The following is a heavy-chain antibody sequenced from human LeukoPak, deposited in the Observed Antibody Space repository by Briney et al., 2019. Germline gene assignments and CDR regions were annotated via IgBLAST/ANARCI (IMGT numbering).Heavy chain of an antibody. CDR1: GGSIRTSSYH. V-gene: IGHV4-39*01. Sequence: SETLSLTCTVSGGSIRTSSYHWGWIRQPPGKGLEAIGTIYYSDTTYYSPSLSSRVTISRDTSRNQFSLQLASVTAADTAMYYCARRGVVSPVYAFDIWGQGTMATVSP. CDR2: IYYSDTT. D-gene: IGHD5/OR15-5a*01. J-gene: IGHJ3*02. CDR3: ARRGVVSPVYAFDI.